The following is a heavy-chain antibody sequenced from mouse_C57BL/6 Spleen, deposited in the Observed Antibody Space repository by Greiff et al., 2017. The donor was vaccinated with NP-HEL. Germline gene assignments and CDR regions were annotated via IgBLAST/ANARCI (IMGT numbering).Heavy chain of an antibody. J-gene: IGHJ4*01. D-gene: IGHD1-1*01. V-gene: IGHV2-9-1*01. CDR3: ARNLGITTVVATDYYAMDY. Sequence: QVQLQQSGPGLVAPSQSLSITCTVSGFSLTSYAISWVRQPPGKGLEWLGVIWTGGGTNYNSALKSRLSISKDNSKSQVFLKMNSLQTDDTARYYCARNLGITTVVATDYYAMDYWGQGTSVTVSS. CDR1: GFSLTSYA. CDR2: IWTGGGT.